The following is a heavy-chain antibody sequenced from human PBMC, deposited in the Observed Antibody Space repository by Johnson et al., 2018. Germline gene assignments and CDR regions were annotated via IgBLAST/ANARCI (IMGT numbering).Heavy chain of an antibody. CDR3: AIGHKGLGV. CDR2: INQDGSEQ. CDR1: GLIFGDFW. V-gene: IGHV3-7*01. J-gene: IGHJ6*02. Sequence: VQLQESGGGLVQPGGSLRLSCAASGLIFGDFWMSWVRQAPGRGLEWVAYINQDGSEQYYMDSMKGRFTISRDNARDSLYLQMNSLRDEDTAVYYCAIGHKGLGVWGQGTTVTVSS.